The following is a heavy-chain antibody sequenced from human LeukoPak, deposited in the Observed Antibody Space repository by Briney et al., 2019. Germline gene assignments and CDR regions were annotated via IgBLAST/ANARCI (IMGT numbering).Heavy chain of an antibody. Sequence: PGGSLRLSCAASGFTFSSYGMHWVRQAPGKGLEWVAVISYDGSNKYYADSVKGRFTISRDNSKNTLYLQMNSLRAEDTAVYYCAKDQRGYGDSHIVYWGQGTLVTVSS. J-gene: IGHJ4*02. CDR3: AKDQRGYGDSHIVY. CDR2: ISYDGSNK. V-gene: IGHV3-30*18. D-gene: IGHD4-17*01. CDR1: GFTFSSYG.